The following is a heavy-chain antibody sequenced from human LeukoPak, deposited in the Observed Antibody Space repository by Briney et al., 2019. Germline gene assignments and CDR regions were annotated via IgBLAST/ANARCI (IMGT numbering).Heavy chain of an antibody. D-gene: IGHD2-21*02. V-gene: IGHV3-9*01. Sequence: PGGSLRLSCAASGFSFGGYALHWVRQAPGKGLEWVASISWNSGGIVHADSVKGRSTISRDNAKNSLYLQMDSLRTEDTALYYCVKSGGYATAIRYFDLWGRGTLVTVSS. CDR3: VKSGGYATAIRYFDL. CDR1: GFSFGGYA. CDR2: ISWNSGGI. J-gene: IGHJ2*01.